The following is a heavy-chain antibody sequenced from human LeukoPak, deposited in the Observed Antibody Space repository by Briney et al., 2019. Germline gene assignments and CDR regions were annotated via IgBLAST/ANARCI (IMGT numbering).Heavy chain of an antibody. D-gene: IGHD3-9*01. CDR1: GFTFSSYS. J-gene: IGHJ4*02. CDR3: ARGELYFDWFLDY. Sequence: GGSLRLSCAASGFTFSSYSMNWVRQAPGKGLEWVSSISSSSSYIYYADSVKGRFTISRDNAKNSLYLQMNSLRAEDTAVYYCARGELYFDWFLDYWGQGTLVTVSS. CDR2: ISSSSSYI. V-gene: IGHV3-21*01.